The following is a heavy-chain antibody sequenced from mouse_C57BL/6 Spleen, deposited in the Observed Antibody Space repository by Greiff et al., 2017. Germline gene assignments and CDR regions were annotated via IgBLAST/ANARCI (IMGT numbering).Heavy chain of an antibody. CDR1: GYTFTSYW. Sequence: QVQLQQPGAELVKPGASVKMSCKASGYTFTSYWITWVKQRPGQGLEWIGDIYPGSGSTNYNEKFKSKATLTVDTSSSTAYMQLSSLTSEDSAVYYCARGGRIVASEWAYWGQGTLVTVSA. CDR2: IYPGSGST. D-gene: IGHD1-1*01. V-gene: IGHV1-55*01. J-gene: IGHJ3*01. CDR3: ARGGRIVASEWAY.